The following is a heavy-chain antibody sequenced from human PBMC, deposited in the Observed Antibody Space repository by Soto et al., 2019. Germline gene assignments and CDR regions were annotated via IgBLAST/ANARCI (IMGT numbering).Heavy chain of an antibody. V-gene: IGHV3-23*01. CDR2: ITGSGYST. J-gene: IGHJ4*02. CDR1: GFTFSSYA. D-gene: IGHD3-10*01. CDR3: TRGSIGMVRGATLDY. Sequence: GGSLRLSCAASGFTFSSYAMTWVRQAPGKGLEWVSIITGSGYSTYYADSVRGRFTISRDNSKNTLYLQMNSLRAEDTAVYYCTRGSIGMVRGATLDYWGQGTLVTVSS.